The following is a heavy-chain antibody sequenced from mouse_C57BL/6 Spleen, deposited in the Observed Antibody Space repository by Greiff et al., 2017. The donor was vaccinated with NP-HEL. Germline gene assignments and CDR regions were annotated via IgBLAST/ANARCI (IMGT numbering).Heavy chain of an antibody. Sequence: EVKLVESGPGLVKPSQSLSLTCSVTGYSITSGYYWNWIRQFPGNKLEWMGYISYDGSNNYNPSLKNRISITRDTSKNQFFLKLNSVTTEDTATYYCAREEVMVRGYFDYWGQGTTLTVSS. V-gene: IGHV3-6*01. J-gene: IGHJ2*01. D-gene: IGHD2-2*01. CDR1: GYSITSGYY. CDR2: ISYDGSN. CDR3: AREEVMVRGYFDY.